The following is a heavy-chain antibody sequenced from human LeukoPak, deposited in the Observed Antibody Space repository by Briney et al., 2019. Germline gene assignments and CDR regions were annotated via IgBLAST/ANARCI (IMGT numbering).Heavy chain of an antibody. CDR2: IGTAGDT. D-gene: IGHD2-2*01. J-gene: IGHJ6*02. CDR1: GFTFSRYD. CDR3: ARGTRRYCSSTSCYGGYYGMDV. Sequence: GGSLRLSCAASGFTFSRYDMHWVRQATGKGLEWVSAIGTAGDTYYPGSVEGRFTISRENAKNSLYLQMNSLRAEDTAVYYCARGTRRYCSSTSCYGGYYGMDVWGQGTTVTVSS. V-gene: IGHV3-13*01.